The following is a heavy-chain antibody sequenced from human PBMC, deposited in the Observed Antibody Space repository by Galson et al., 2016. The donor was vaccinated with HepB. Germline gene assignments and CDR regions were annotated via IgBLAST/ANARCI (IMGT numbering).Heavy chain of an antibody. CDR2: ISGNGADT. V-gene: IGHV3-23*01. CDR3: AKGDHNWGTNVHY. J-gene: IGHJ4*02. CDR1: GFTFSSYS. Sequence: SLRLSCAASGFTFSSYSMTWVRQAPGKGLEWVSTISGNGADTYYADSVKGRFTISRDNFKNTLSLRMTSLRAEDTAVYYCAKGDHNWGTNVHYWGQGTLVTVSS. D-gene: IGHD7-27*01.